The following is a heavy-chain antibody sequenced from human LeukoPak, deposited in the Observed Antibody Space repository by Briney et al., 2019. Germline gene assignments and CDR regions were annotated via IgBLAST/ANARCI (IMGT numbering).Heavy chain of an antibody. CDR1: GGSFSGYY. CDR3: ARAGGYSAYYYYYYYMDV. CDR2: INHSGST. V-gene: IGHV4-34*01. D-gene: IGHD3-22*01. Sequence: SETLSLTCAVYGGSFSGYYWSWIRQPPGKGLEWIGEINHSGSTNYNPSLKSRVTISVDTSKNQFSLKLSSVTTADTAVYYCARAGGYSAYYYYYYYMDVWGKGTTVTISS. J-gene: IGHJ6*03.